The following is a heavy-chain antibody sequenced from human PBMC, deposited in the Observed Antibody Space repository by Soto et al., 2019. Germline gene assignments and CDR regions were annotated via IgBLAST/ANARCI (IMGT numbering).Heavy chain of an antibody. CDR1: GSTFSSFA. CDR3: AKDISPGQGYRIFDY. CDR2: LSGSGDNT. D-gene: IGHD5-18*01. Sequence: LRLSCVASGSTFSSFAMSWVRQAPGKGLEWVSLLSGSGDNTYYADSVKGRFTISRDNSKSTLYLQMNSLRAEDTAIYYCAKDISPGQGYRIFDYWGQGTQVTVSS. J-gene: IGHJ4*02. V-gene: IGHV3-23*01.